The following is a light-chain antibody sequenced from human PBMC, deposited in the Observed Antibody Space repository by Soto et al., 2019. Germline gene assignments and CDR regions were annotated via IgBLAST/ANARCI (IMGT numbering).Light chain of an antibody. Sequence: EIVLTQSPGTLSLSPGERATLSCRASQSVSSYLAWYQQKPCQAPRLLIYDASNRATGIPARFSGSGSGTDFTLTISSLEPEDFAIYYCQQRTNWPRVTFGQGTKVDIK. V-gene: IGKV3-11*01. CDR2: DAS. J-gene: IGKJ1*01. CDR3: QQRTNWPRVT. CDR1: QSVSSY.